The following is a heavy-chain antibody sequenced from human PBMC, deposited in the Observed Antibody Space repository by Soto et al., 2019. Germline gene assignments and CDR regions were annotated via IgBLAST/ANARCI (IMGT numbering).Heavy chain of an antibody. D-gene: IGHD1-26*01. J-gene: IGHJ5*02. Sequence: QVQLVQSGVVVKKPGASVKVSCKASGYTFTTYGISWVRQAPGQGLEWMGWISPYDGDTNYADTLQGRVTLTTDTSTTTAYMELRSLRSDDTAMYYCARDHGGSYQADSFDPWGQGTLVIVSS. CDR3: ARDHGGSYQADSFDP. CDR1: GYTFTTYG. V-gene: IGHV1-18*01. CDR2: ISPYDGDT.